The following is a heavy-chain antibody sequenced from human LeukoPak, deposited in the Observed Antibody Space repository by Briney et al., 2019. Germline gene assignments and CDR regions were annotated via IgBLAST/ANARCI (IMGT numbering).Heavy chain of an antibody. CDR2: IYYSGST. Sequence: SENPSLTRTVSCGSISSYYRGWVRPPPREGLEWIGYIYYSGSTNYNPSLKSRVTISVDTSKNQFSLKLSSVTAADTAVYYCAREPGGYWGQGTLVTVSS. D-gene: IGHD1-14*01. J-gene: IGHJ4*02. V-gene: IGHV4-59*01. CDR1: CGSISSYY. CDR3: AREPGGY.